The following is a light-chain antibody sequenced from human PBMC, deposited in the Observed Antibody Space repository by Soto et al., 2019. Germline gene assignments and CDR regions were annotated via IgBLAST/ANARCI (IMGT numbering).Light chain of an antibody. V-gene: IGKV3-11*01. CDR3: QQRSNSLT. CDR2: DAS. Sequence: EIVLTQSPATLSLSPGERATLSCRASQSANSFLAWYQQKPGQAPRLLIYDASIRPTGIPARFTGSGSGTDFTLTISSLEPEDSAVYYCQQRSNSLTFSGGTEVEIK. CDR1: QSANSF. J-gene: IGKJ4*01.